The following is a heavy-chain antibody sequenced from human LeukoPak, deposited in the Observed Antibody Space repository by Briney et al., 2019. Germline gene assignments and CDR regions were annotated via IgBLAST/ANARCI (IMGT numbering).Heavy chain of an antibody. J-gene: IGHJ4*02. CDR1: GFTFSSYD. D-gene: IGHD1-7*01. CDR2: IGTAADT. Sequence: PGGSLRLSCAASGFTFSSYDMHRVRHATGRGLEWVSSIGTAADTYYSGSVKGRFTISRGNTKNSLYLQMNGLRAGDTAVHYCARGPIVGITETKGYFDYWGQGILVTVSS. V-gene: IGHV3-13*01. CDR3: ARGPIVGITETKGYFDY.